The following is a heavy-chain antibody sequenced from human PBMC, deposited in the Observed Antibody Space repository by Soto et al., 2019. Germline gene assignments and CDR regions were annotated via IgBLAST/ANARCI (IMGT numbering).Heavy chain of an antibody. J-gene: IGHJ4*02. D-gene: IGHD2-21*02. V-gene: IGHV4-59*08. CDR2: IYYSART. Sequence: QVQLQESGPGLVKPSETLSLTCTGAGGSISSYYWSLIRQPPGKGLEWIGYIYYSARTNYSTCLNNQSTISVNTSNTPSSLNLTSVTASDTAVDYCASHLPYCGGDCSSLDYWGQVNLVTVSS. CDR1: GGSISSYY. CDR3: ASHLPYCGGDCSSLDY.